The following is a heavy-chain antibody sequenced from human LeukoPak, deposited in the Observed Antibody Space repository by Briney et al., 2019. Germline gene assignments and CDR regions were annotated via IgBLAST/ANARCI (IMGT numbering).Heavy chain of an antibody. J-gene: IGHJ6*03. V-gene: IGHV4-38-2*02. Sequence: SETLSLTCTVSGYSISSGYYWGWIRQPPGKGLEWIGSIYHSGSTYYNPSLKSRVTISVDTSKNQFSLKLSSVTAADTAVYYCARDVSSSGWYGDYYYYYYMDVWGKGTTVTVSS. CDR1: GYSISSGYY. D-gene: IGHD6-19*01. CDR3: ARDVSSSGWYGDYYYYYYMDV. CDR2: IYHSGST.